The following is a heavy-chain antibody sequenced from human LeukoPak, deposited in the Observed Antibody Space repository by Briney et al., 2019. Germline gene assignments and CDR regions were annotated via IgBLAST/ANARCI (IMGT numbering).Heavy chain of an antibody. Sequence: PGGSLRLSCAASRFTFSNYWMSWVRQAPGRGLEWVASIKSDGSGKFYVDSVKGRFTISRDNARNSLYLQMNRLRAEDTAVYYCARDADLVTTITGGFDIWGQGTKVTASS. CDR2: IKSDGSGK. D-gene: IGHD5-24*01. CDR1: RFTFSNYW. J-gene: IGHJ3*02. V-gene: IGHV3-7*01. CDR3: ARDADLVTTITGGFDI.